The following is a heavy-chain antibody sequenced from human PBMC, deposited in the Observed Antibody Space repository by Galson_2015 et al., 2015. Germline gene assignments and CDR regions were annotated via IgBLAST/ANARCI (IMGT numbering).Heavy chain of an antibody. J-gene: IGHJ5*02. Sequence: SVKVSCKASGYTFTSYGISWVRQAPGQGLEWMGWISAYNGNTNYAQKLQGRVTMTTDTSTSTAYMELRSLRSDDTAVYYCARGLFLGGIAARRGWFDPWGQGTLVTVSS. D-gene: IGHD6-6*01. CDR3: ARGLFLGGIAARRGWFDP. CDR1: GYTFTSYG. V-gene: IGHV1-18*04. CDR2: ISAYNGNT.